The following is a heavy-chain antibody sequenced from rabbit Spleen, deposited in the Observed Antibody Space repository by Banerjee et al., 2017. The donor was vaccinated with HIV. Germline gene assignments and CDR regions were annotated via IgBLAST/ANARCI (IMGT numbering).Heavy chain of an antibody. V-gene: IGHV1S40*01. CDR1: GFSFSSDYY. J-gene: IGHJ4*01. CDR3: ARDFIYATNSGYYLNL. D-gene: IGHD1-1*01. CDR2: IYTGSGST. Sequence: QSLEESGGDLVKPGTSLTLTCTASGFSFSSDYYMCWVRQAPGKGLEWIACIYTGSGSTYYASWAKGRFTISRTSSTTVTLQMTSLTAADTATYFCARDFIYATNSGYYLNLWGQGTLVTVS.